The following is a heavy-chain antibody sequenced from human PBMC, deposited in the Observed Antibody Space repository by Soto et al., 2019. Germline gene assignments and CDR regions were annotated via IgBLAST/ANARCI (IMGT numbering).Heavy chain of an antibody. CDR2: ISGSGGST. D-gene: IGHD3-22*01. Sequence: GGSLRLSCRAPGFTFSNYTISWVRQAPGKGLEWVSAISGSGGSTYYADSVKGRFTISRDNSKNTLYLQMNSLRAEDTAVYYCAKDENYYASNPDYYWGQGTLVTVSS. J-gene: IGHJ4*02. CDR3: AKDENYYASNPDYY. CDR1: GFTFSNYT. V-gene: IGHV3-23*01.